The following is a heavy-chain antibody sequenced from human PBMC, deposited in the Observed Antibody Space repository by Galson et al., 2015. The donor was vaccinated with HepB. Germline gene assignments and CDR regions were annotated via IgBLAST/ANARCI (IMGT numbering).Heavy chain of an antibody. CDR1: GDSVSSHSAA. J-gene: IGHJ4*02. D-gene: IGHD5-24*01. Sequence: CAISGDSVSSHSAAWNWIRQSPSRGLEWLGRTYYRSKWYNDYAVSVKSRITINPDTSKNQFSLQLNSVTPEDTAVYYCARVSEMATNEGFDYWGQGTLVTVSS. V-gene: IGHV6-1*01. CDR2: TYYRSKWYN. CDR3: ARVSEMATNEGFDY.